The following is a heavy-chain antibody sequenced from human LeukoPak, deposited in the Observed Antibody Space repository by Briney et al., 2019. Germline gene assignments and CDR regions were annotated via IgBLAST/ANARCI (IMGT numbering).Heavy chain of an antibody. Sequence: SETLSLTCTVSGGSISSGTYYWSWIRQPAGTGLEWIGRIYTSGSTNYNPSLKSRVTISVDTSKNQFSLKLSSVTAADTAVYYCARVSVAGLDYWGQGTLVTVSS. CDR3: ARVSVAGLDY. CDR2: IYTSGST. D-gene: IGHD6-19*01. V-gene: IGHV4-61*02. CDR1: GGSISSGTYY. J-gene: IGHJ4*02.